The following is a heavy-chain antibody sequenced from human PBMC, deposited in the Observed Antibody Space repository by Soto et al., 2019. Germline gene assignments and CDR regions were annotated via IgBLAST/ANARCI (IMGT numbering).Heavy chain of an antibody. CDR2: IYYSGST. CDR3: ARRGDGCGGDCYSGFDY. J-gene: IGHJ4*02. D-gene: IGHD2-21*02. Sequence: QLQLQESGPGLVKPSETLSLTCTVSGGSISSSSYYWGWIRQPPGKGLEWIGSIYYSGSTYYNPSLKSRVTISVDTSKNQFSLKLSSVTAADTAVYYCARRGDGCGGDCYSGFDYWGQGTLVTVSS. CDR1: GGSISSSSYY. V-gene: IGHV4-39*01.